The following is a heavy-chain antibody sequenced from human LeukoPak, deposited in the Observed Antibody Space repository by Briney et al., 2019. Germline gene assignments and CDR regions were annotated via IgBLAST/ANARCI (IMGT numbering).Heavy chain of an antibody. CDR3: ARGATVTTVDY. CDR1: GGTFSSYA. CDR2: IIPIFGTA. Sequence: ASVKLSCKASGGTFSSYAISWVRQAPGQGLEWMGGIIPIFGTANYAQTFQGRVTITADKSTSTAYMELSSLRSEDTAVYYCARGATVTTVDYWGQGTLVTVSS. V-gene: IGHV1-69*06. J-gene: IGHJ4*02. D-gene: IGHD4-17*01.